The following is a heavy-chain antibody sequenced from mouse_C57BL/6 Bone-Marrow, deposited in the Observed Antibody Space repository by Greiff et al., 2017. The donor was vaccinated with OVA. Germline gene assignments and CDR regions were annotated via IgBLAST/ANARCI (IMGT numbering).Heavy chain of an antibody. CDR1: GFSLTSYG. Sequence: QVQLQQSGPGLVQPSQSLSITCTVSGFSLTSYGVHWVRQSPGKGLEWLGVIWSGGSTDYNAAFISRLSISKDNSKSQVFFKMNRLQADDTAIYDCARREGYYGSSYGAMDYWGQGTSVTVSS. D-gene: IGHD1-1*01. V-gene: IGHV2-2*01. CDR3: ARREGYYGSSYGAMDY. J-gene: IGHJ4*01. CDR2: IWSGGST.